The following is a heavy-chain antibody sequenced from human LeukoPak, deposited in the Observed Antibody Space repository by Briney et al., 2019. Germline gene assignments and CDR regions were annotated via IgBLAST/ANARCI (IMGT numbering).Heavy chain of an antibody. J-gene: IGHJ4*02. Sequence: SETLSLTCTVSGGSISSSSYYCGWIRQPPGKGLEWIGSIYYSGSTYYNPSLKSRVTISVDTSKNQFSLKLSSVTAADTAVYYCARANMVRGDPYFDYWGQGTLVTVSS. D-gene: IGHD3-10*01. V-gene: IGHV4-39*01. CDR2: IYYSGST. CDR1: GGSISSSSYY. CDR3: ARANMVRGDPYFDY.